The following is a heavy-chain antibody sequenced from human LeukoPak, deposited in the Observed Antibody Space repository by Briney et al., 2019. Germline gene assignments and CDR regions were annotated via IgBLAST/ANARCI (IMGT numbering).Heavy chain of an antibody. J-gene: IGHJ4*02. Sequence: SVKVSCKASGGTFSSYAISWARQAPGQGLEWMGGIIPIFGTANYAQKFQGRVTITADESTSTAYMELSSLRSEDTAVYYCARDAGGTANGYSGSTAYWGQGTLVTVSS. CDR2: IIPIFGTA. D-gene: IGHD5-12*01. CDR3: ARDAGGTANGYSGSTAY. CDR1: GGTFSSYA. V-gene: IGHV1-69*13.